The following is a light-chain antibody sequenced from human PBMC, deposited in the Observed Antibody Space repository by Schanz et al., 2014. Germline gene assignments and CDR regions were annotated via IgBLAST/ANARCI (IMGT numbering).Light chain of an antibody. V-gene: IGLV2-11*01. CDR3: CSYVDSYTWV. Sequence: QSALTQSRSVSGSPGQSVTISCTGTSSDVGAYTYVSWYQQHPGKAPKLIIYDVTKRPSGVPDRFSGSKSGDTASLTISVLQAEDEADYHCCSYVDSYTWVFGGGTKLTVL. CDR2: DVT. CDR1: SSDVGAYTY. J-gene: IGLJ3*02.